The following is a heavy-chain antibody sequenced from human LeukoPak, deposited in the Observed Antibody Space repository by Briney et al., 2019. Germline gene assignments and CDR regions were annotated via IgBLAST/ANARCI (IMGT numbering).Heavy chain of an antibody. CDR2: IYYSGST. CDR1: GGSISSSIYY. J-gene: IGHJ2*01. Sequence: SETLSLTCTVSGGSISSSIYYWGWIRQPPGKGLEWIGSIYYSGSTYYNPSLKSRVTISVDTSKNQFSLKLSSVTAADTAVYYCARLVHSSSWYGDYWYFDLWGRGTLVTVSS. D-gene: IGHD6-13*01. V-gene: IGHV4-39*01. CDR3: ARLVHSSSWYGDYWYFDL.